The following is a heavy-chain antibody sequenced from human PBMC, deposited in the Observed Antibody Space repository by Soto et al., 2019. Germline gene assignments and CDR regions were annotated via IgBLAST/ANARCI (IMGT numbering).Heavy chain of an antibody. CDR3: ARGSDITIFGVVTINWFDP. J-gene: IGHJ5*02. CDR1: GGSISGGGFS. V-gene: IGHV4-30-2*01. Sequence: SETLSLTCAVSGGSISGGGFSWSWIRQPPGRGLEWIGYILHTGGTQYNPSLKSRVSMSVDKSKNQFSLHLTSVTAADTAVYYCARGSDITIFGVVTINWFDPWGQGTLVT. CDR2: ILHTGGT. D-gene: IGHD3-3*01.